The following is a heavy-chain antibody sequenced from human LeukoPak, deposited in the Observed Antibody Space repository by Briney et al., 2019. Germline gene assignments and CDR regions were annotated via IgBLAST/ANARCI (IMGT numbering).Heavy chain of an antibody. D-gene: IGHD3-10*01. V-gene: IGHV3-7*02. CDR2: IKEDGTQK. CDR1: GFTFSNYW. CDR3: AKYYYVSGSYQGFDY. Sequence: GGSLRLSCAASGFTFSNYWMSWVRQAPGEGLEWVGNIKEDGTQKYYVDSVKGRFTISRDNAKNSLYLQMDSLRAEDAAVYYCAKYYYVSGSYQGFDYWGQGTLVTVSS. J-gene: IGHJ4*02.